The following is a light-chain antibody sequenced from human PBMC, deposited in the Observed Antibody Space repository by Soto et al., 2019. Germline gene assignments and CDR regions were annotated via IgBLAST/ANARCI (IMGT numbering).Light chain of an antibody. Sequence: DIQMTQSPSSLSASVGDRVTITCQASQDISNYLNWYQQKPGKAPKLLIYDASNWETGVPSRFSGSGSGTDFTFPISSLQPEDIATYYCQHYDNLLPTFGQGTRLEIK. V-gene: IGKV1-33*01. J-gene: IGKJ5*01. CDR3: QHYDNLLPT. CDR2: DAS. CDR1: QDISNY.